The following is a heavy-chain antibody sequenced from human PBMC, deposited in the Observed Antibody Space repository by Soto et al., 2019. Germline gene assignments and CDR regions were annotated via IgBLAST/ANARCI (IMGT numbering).Heavy chain of an antibody. CDR3: ARDLLWAEDGDGYNIKASNWFDP. CDR2: IYYSGST. D-gene: IGHD5-12*01. V-gene: IGHV4-39*02. CDR1: GGSISSSSYY. Sequence: KLSETLSLTCTVSGGSISSSSYYWGWIRQPPGKGLEWIGSIYYSGSTYYNPSPKSRVTISVDTSKNQFSLKLSSVTAADTAVYYCARDLLWAEDGDGYNIKASNWFDPWGQGTLVTV. J-gene: IGHJ5*02.